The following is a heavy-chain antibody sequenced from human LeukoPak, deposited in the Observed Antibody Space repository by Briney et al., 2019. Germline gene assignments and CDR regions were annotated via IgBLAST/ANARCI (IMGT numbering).Heavy chain of an antibody. D-gene: IGHD5-18*01. V-gene: IGHV3-74*01. Sequence: PGGSLRLSCAASGFTFSIYWMHWVRQAPGKGLVWVSRIKSDGSSTTYADSVKGRFTISRDNTKNTLYLQMNSLRAEDTAVYYCAMWIQVWKFDYWGQGTLVTVSS. CDR1: GFTFSIYW. CDR2: IKSDGSST. CDR3: AMWIQVWKFDY. J-gene: IGHJ4*02.